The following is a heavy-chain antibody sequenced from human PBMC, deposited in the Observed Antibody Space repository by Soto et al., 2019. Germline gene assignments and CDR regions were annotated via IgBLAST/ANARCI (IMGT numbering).Heavy chain of an antibody. J-gene: IGHJ2*01. CDR1: GYSFTSYW. Sequence: PGESLKISCKGSGYSFTSYWISWVRQMPGKGLEWMGRIDPSDSYTNYSPSFQGHVTISADKSISTAYLQWSSLKASDTAMYYCARPGLVVVITSDWYFDLWGRGTLVTVSS. D-gene: IGHD3-22*01. CDR2: IDPSDSYT. CDR3: ARPGLVVVITSDWYFDL. V-gene: IGHV5-10-1*01.